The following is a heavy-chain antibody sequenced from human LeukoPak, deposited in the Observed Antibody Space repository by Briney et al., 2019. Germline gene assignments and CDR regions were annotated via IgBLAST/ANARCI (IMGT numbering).Heavy chain of an antibody. D-gene: IGHD5-24*01. CDR3: ARSTGWLQPFDY. Sequence: PSETLSLTCTVSGGSISSGDYYWSWVRQPPGKVREWIGYIYFSGTTYYKPALKSRVSMSVDTSKNQFSLKLSSVTAADTAMYYCARSTGWLQPFDYWGQGTLVTVSS. CDR1: GGSISSGDYY. CDR2: IYFSGTT. J-gene: IGHJ4*02. V-gene: IGHV4-30-4*01.